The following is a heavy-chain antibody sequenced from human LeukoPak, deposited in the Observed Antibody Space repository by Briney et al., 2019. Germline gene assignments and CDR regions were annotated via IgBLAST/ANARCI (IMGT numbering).Heavy chain of an antibody. J-gene: IGHJ4*02. CDR2: ISGGGGTT. CDR3: ARRLIGSGSSYNPLDY. D-gene: IGHD3-10*01. CDR1: GFTFSNSA. Sequence: PGGSLRLSCAASGFTFSNSAITCVRDAPRKGLEWVSCISGGGGTTHYADSGKGRFTISRDNSKNTLYLQMNSLRAEDTAVYYCARRLIGSGSSYNPLDYWGQGTLVTVSS. V-gene: IGHV3-23*01.